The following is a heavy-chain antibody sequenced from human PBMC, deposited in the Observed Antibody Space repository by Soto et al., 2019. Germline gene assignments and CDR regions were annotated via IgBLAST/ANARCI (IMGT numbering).Heavy chain of an antibody. J-gene: IGHJ4*02. D-gene: IGHD6-6*01. Sequence: EVQLLESGGGLVQPGESLRLSCAASGFTFSSYAMSWVRQAPGKGLEWVSVISGSDDRTYYADSVKGRFTISRDNSKDTLYLQMNSLRAEDTAVYDCTKRSSSSTFDYWGQGTLVTVSS. CDR3: TKRSSSSTFDY. CDR1: GFTFSSYA. CDR2: ISGSDDRT. V-gene: IGHV3-23*01.